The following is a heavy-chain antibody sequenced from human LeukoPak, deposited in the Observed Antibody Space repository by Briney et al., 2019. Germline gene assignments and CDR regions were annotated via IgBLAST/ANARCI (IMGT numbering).Heavy chain of an antibody. D-gene: IGHD6-19*01. CDR3: ARDLGDSSLAWFDP. Sequence: GGSLRLSCAASGFTFSSYAMSWVRQAPGKGLEWVSGISGSGGSTYYADSVKGRFTISRDNSKNTLYLQMNSLRAEDTAVYYCARDLGDSSLAWFDPWGQGTLVTVSS. CDR2: ISGSGGST. CDR1: GFTFSSYA. V-gene: IGHV3-23*01. J-gene: IGHJ5*02.